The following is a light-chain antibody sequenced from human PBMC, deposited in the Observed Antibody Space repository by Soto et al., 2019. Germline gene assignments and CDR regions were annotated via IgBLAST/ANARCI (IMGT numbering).Light chain of an antibody. J-gene: IGLJ1*01. CDR1: SSDVGGYNY. Sequence: QSALTQPASVSGSPGQSITISCTGTSSDVGGYNYVSWYQQHPGKAPKLMLYEVSYRPSGVSNRFSGSKSGNTASLTISGLQAEDEADYYCSSYTTSSSLVFGSGTKLTVL. CDR3: SSYTTSSSLV. CDR2: EVS. V-gene: IGLV2-14*01.